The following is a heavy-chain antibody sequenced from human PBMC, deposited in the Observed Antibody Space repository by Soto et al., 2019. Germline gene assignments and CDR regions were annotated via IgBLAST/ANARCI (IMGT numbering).Heavy chain of an antibody. V-gene: IGHV3-21*01. J-gene: IGHJ6*02. Sequence: GGSLRLSXAASGFSFSTYSMNWVRQAPGKGLEWVSSISSRSDTYYADSVKGRFTISRDNAKNSVSLQMDSLRAEDAAVYYCAREETAWPLAYGLDVWGQGTTVTVSS. CDR2: ISSRSDT. D-gene: IGHD2-21*02. CDR3: AREETAWPLAYGLDV. CDR1: GFSFSTYS.